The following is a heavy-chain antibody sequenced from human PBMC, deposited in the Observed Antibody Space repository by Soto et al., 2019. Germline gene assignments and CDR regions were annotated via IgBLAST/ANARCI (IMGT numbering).Heavy chain of an antibody. Sequence: QITLKESGPTVVKPTQTLTLTCTFSGFSLSTTGEGVGWIRQPPGKALEWLAVIYWNDDKSYSPSLKSRLTISKDTSKKQVVLTMMNMAPVDTGTYYCAQVDDVAALFAYLGQGTLVTVSS. CDR3: AQVDDVAALFAY. CDR1: GFSLSTTGEG. D-gene: IGHD6-6*01. CDR2: IYWNDDK. V-gene: IGHV2-5*01. J-gene: IGHJ4*02.